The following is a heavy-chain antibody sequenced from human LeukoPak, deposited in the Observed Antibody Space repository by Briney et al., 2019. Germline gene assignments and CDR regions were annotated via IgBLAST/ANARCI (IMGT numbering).Heavy chain of an antibody. CDR2: IRSKVYGGTT. J-gene: IGHJ4*02. V-gene: IGHV3-49*03. CDR3: VRYSGDADY. Sequence: SLRLPCTASGFTLGDYAMRWSRQAPGKGLEWVGFIRSKVYGGTTEYAASVKGRFTISRDDSKSIAYLQMNSLKSEDTAVYYCVRYSGDADYWGQGTLVTVSS. CDR1: GFTLGDYA. D-gene: IGHD5-12*01.